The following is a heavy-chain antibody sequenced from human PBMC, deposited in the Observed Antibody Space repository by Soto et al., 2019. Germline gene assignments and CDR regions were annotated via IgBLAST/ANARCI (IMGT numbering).Heavy chain of an antibody. CDR2: VSDSGGRT. V-gene: IGHV3-23*01. Sequence: GGSLRLSCAASGFTFNTYAMSWVRQAPGKGLDWVSAVSDSGGRTYYADSVKGRFTISRDNSKNTLYLQMNSLRAEDTAVYFCAKELVNSGWTYFDYWGQGTLVTVSS. CDR1: GFTFNTYA. D-gene: IGHD6-19*01. J-gene: IGHJ4*02. CDR3: AKELVNSGWTYFDY.